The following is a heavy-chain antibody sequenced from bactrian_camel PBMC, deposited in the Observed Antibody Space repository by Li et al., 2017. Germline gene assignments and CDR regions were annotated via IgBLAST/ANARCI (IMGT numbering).Heavy chain of an antibody. J-gene: IGHJ4*01. V-gene: IGHV3S1*01. D-gene: IGHD1*01. CDR1: GYEIRRDC. CDR2: VGNGGGSE. CDR3: AADPRPGFTYNWRCEYNS. Sequence: QVQLVESGGGSVQAGGSLRLSCAASGYEIRRDCVGWFRQAPGKEREGVAAVGNGGGSEYYADSVKGRFTISQDNAKNTVYLQMNSLKTNDTAVYYCAADPRPGFTYNWRCEYNSRGPGTQVTVS.